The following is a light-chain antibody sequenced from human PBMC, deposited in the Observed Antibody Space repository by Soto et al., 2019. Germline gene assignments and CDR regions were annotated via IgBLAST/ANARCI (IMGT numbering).Light chain of an antibody. J-gene: IGKJ5*01. CDR3: QHSHSTPRIT. CDR2: AAS. CDR1: QSIRSY. Sequence: DIQMTQSPSSLSAVVGDRVTITCRTSQSIRSYLNWYQQKSGKAPKLLISAASNLQSGVPYRFSGSGSVTDFTLTISSLQPEDVATYYCQHSHSTPRITCGQGTRLEIK. V-gene: IGKV1-39*01.